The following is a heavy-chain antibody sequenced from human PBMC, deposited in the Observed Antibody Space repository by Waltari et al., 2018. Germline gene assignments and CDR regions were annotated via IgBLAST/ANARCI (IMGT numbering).Heavy chain of an antibody. J-gene: IGHJ4*02. CDR2: INHSGST. V-gene: IGHV4-34*01. CDR3: ARSRATYYDYVWGSYRFHSFDY. Sequence: QVQLQQWGAGLLKPSETLSLTCAVSGGSFSGSYWSWIRQPPGKGLEWIGEINHSGSTNYNPSLKSRVTISVDTSKNQFSLKLSSVTAADTAVYYCARSRATYYDYVWGSYRFHSFDYWGQGTLVTVSS. CDR1: GGSFSGSY. D-gene: IGHD3-16*02.